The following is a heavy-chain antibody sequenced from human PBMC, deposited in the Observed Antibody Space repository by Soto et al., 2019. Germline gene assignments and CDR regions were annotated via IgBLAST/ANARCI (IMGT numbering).Heavy chain of an antibody. D-gene: IGHD3-22*01. Sequence: PGGSLRLSCAASGFTFSSYAMHWVRQAPGKGLEWVAVISYDGSNKYYADSVKGRFTISRDNSKNTLYLQMNSLRAEDTAVYYCARVPTYYYDSSGYQYGPFDYWGQGTLVTVSS. CDR2: ISYDGSNK. CDR3: ARVPTYYYDSSGYQYGPFDY. CDR1: GFTFSSYA. J-gene: IGHJ4*02. V-gene: IGHV3-30-3*01.